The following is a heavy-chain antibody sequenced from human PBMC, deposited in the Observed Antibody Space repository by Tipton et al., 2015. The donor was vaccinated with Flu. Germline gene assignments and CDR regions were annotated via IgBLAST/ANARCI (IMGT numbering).Heavy chain of an antibody. Sequence: VQLVQSGAEVKKPGASVRVSCKTSGYTFIGYYMHWVRQAPGRGFEWLGRINPRTGGINYAQQFRGRVTMTRDTSISTAYMELTRVTFDDTAVYYCARDWGVVATDYYFDHWGQGTLITVSS. CDR2: INPRTGGI. CDR1: GYTFIGYY. CDR3: ARDWGVVATDYYFDH. J-gene: IGHJ4*02. D-gene: IGHD3-16*01. V-gene: IGHV1-2*06.